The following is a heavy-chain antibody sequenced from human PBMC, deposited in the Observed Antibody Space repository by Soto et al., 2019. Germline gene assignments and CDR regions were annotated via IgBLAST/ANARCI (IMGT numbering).Heavy chain of an antibody. V-gene: IGHV3-30-3*01. CDR3: ARSLRFLEWLLDLDY. J-gene: IGHJ4*02. D-gene: IGHD3-3*01. CDR2: ISYDGSNK. CDR1: GFTFSSYA. Sequence: QVQLVESGGGVVQPGRSLRLSCAASGFTFSSYAMHWVRQAPGKGLEWVAVISYDGSNKYYADSVKGRFTISRDNSKNTLYLQMNSLRAEDTAVYYCARSLRFLEWLLDLDYWGQGTLVTVSS.